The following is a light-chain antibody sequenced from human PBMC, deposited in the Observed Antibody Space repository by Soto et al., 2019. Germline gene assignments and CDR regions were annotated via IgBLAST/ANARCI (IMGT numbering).Light chain of an antibody. Sequence: DIQMTQFPSTLTPSVGDRVTITCRASRSISDWLAWYQQKPGKAPKLLIFDASTLKSGVSSRFSGSGSGTEFTLTITGLQPEDVETYYCLKYSSHSWTFGQGTKV. CDR3: LKYSSHSWT. CDR2: DAS. V-gene: IGKV1-5*01. CDR1: RSISDW. J-gene: IGKJ1*01.